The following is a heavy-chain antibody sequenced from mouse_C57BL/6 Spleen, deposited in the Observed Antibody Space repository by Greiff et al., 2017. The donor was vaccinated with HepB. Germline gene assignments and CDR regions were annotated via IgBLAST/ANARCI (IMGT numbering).Heavy chain of an antibody. J-gene: IGHJ4*01. V-gene: IGHV5-17*01. CDR3: ARSLRYAMDY. CDR1: GFTFSDYG. CDR2: ISSGSSTI. D-gene: IGHD1-1*01. Sequence: EVHLVESGGGLVKPGGSLKLSCAASGFTFSDYGMHWVSQAPEKGLEWVAYISSGSSTIYYADTVKGRFTISKDNAKNTLFLQMTSLRSEDTAMYYCARSLRYAMDYWGQGTSVTVSS.